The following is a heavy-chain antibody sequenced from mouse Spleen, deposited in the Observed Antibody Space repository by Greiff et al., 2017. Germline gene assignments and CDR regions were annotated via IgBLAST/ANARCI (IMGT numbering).Heavy chain of an antibody. J-gene: IGHJ3*01. CDR2: INPSSGYT. V-gene: IGHV1-7*01. CDR1: GYTFTSYW. Sequence: LVESGAELAKPGASVKLSCKASGYTFTSYWMHWVKQRPGQGLEWIGYINPSSGYTKYNQKFKDKATLTADKSSSTAYMQLSSLTYEDSAFYYCALITTVVATKGFAYWGQGTLVTVSA. CDR3: ALITTVVATKGFAY. D-gene: IGHD1-1*01.